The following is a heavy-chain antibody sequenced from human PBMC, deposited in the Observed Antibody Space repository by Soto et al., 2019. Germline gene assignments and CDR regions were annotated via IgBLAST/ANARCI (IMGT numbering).Heavy chain of an antibody. D-gene: IGHD4-17*01. Sequence: EVQLVESGGGLVQPGGSLRLSCAASGFTFTNYWMHWVRQVPGKGLVWVSRINADGSYASYADFVQGRFTISRDNSRNTVHLQMNSLSAEDTAVYYCAIDFTTAETPGDDFDYWGQGIPVTVSS. CDR3: AIDFTTAETPGDDFDY. CDR1: GFTFTNYW. CDR2: INADGSYA. V-gene: IGHV3-74*01. J-gene: IGHJ4*02.